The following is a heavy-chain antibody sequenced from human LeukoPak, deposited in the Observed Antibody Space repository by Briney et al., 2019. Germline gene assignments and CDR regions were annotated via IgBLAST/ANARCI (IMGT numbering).Heavy chain of an antibody. V-gene: IGHV1-18*01. J-gene: IGHJ5*02. CDR3: ARDRYDSSGYYVNWFDP. CDR2: ISAYNGNT. Sequence: GASVEVSCKASGYTFTSYGIRWVGQAPGQGLEWMGWISAYNGNTNYAQKLQGRVTMTTDTSTSTAYMELRSLRSDDTAVYYCARDRYDSSGYYVNWFDPWGQGTLVTVSS. CDR1: GYTFTSYG. D-gene: IGHD3-22*01.